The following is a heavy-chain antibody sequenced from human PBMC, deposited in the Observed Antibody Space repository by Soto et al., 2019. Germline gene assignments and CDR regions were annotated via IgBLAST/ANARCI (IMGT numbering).Heavy chain of an antibody. D-gene: IGHD1-26*01. CDR3: ARDWEFGY. CDR2: INPSGDTT. V-gene: IGHV1-46*01. CDR1: GYTFSSYY. Sequence: ASVKVSCKASGYTFSSYYMHWVRQAPGQGLEWMAVINPSGDTTTYAQKFQGRVTMTRDTSTSTLFMELSSLRSEDTAVYFCARDWEFGYWGQGTLVTVSS. J-gene: IGHJ4*02.